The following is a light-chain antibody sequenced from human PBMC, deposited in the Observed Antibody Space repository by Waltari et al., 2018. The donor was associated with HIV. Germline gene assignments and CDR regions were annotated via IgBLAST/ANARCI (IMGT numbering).Light chain of an antibody. CDR3: CSYAGGNSYV. V-gene: IGLV2-23*02. CDR1: RSDVGHYNV. CDR2: EVN. J-gene: IGLJ1*01. Sequence: QSALTQPASVSASPGQSITIPCTGTRSDVGHYNVVSWYRQFPDKAPQLLIFEVNKRPSGVSNRFSGSKSGNSASLTIAGLLADDEADYYCCSYAGGNSYVFGTGTKVTVL.